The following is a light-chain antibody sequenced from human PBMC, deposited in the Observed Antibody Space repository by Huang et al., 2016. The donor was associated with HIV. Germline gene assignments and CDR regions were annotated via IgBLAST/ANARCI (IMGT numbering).Light chain of an antibody. CDR2: AAS. V-gene: IGKV1-27*01. CDR1: QGIGTY. Sequence: DIQMTQSPSSLSASVGDRVTISCRASQGIGTYLAWYQHKPGKVPNLLIYAASTLQSGVPSRFSGSGSGTNFTLTLGSLQPEDVAIYYCQKYNSVPRTFGRGTKVEIK. CDR3: QKYNSVPRT. J-gene: IGKJ1*01.